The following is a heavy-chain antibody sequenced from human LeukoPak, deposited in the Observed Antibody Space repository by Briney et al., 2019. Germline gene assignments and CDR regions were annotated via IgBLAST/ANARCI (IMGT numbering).Heavy chain of an antibody. J-gene: IGHJ4*02. D-gene: IGHD3-22*01. CDR3: ARETYYYDSSGYYQYHFDH. V-gene: IGHV4-59*01. CDR2: IYYSGST. CDR1: GGSISSYY. Sequence: SETLSLTCTVSGGSISSYYWNWIRQPPGKGLEWIGYIYYSGSTNYNPSLKSRVTISVDTSKNQFSLKLSSVTAADTAVYYCARETYYYDSSGYYQYHFDHWGQGTLVTVSS.